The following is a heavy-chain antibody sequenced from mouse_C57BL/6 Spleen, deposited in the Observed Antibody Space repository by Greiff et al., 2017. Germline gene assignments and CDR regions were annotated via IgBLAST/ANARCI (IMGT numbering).Heavy chain of an antibody. CDR2: IDPSDSDT. CDR3: AGRGDYDEGYFDY. J-gene: IGHJ2*01. D-gene: IGHD2-4*01. V-gene: IGHV1-69*01. CDR1: GYTFTSYW. Sequence: VKLQQPGAELVMPGASVKLSCKASGYTFTSYWMHWVKQRPGQGLEWIGEIDPSDSDTNYNQKFKGKSTLTVDKSSSTAYMQLSSLTSEDSAVYYCAGRGDYDEGYFDYWGQGTTLTVSS.